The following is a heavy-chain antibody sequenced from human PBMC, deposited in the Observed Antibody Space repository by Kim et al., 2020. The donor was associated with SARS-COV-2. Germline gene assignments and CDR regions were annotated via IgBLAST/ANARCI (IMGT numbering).Heavy chain of an antibody. Sequence: SETLSLTCTVSGGSISSGGYYWSWIRQHPGKGLEWIAYLYYSGSTYYNPSLKSRVTISVDTSQNQFSLKLSSVTAADTAVYDCARARRSAMIVVGCFDYWGQGTLVTVSS. CDR1: GGSISSGGYY. D-gene: IGHD3-22*01. V-gene: IGHV4-31*03. CDR2: LYYSGST. CDR3: ARARRSAMIVVGCFDY. J-gene: IGHJ4*02.